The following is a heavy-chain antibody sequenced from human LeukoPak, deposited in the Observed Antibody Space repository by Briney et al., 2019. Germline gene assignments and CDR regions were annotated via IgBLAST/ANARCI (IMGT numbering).Heavy chain of an antibody. V-gene: IGHV4-39*07. CDR2: IYYSGST. Sequence: SETLSLTCTVSGGSISSSSYYWGWIRQPPGKGLEWIGSIYYSGSTYYNPSLKSRVTISVDTSKNQFSLKLSSVTAADTAVYYCARAVVVAATHYYCMDVWGKGTTVTVSS. CDR1: GGSISSSSYY. D-gene: IGHD2-15*01. J-gene: IGHJ6*03. CDR3: ARAVVVAATHYYCMDV.